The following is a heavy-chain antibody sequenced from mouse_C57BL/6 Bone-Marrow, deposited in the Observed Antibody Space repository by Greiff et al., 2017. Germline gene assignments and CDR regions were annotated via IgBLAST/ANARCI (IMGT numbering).Heavy chain of an antibody. CDR1: GYTFTDYY. V-gene: IGHV1-77*01. J-gene: IGHJ1*03. CDR3: ARGGTTVVYWYFDV. D-gene: IGHD1-1*01. Sequence: QVQLQQSGAELVKPGASVKISCKASGYTFTDYYINWVKQRPGQGLEWIGKFGPGSGSTYYNEKFKGKATLTADKSSSTAYMQLSSLTSEDSAVYFCARGGTTVVYWYFDVWGTGTTVTVSS. CDR2: FGPGSGST.